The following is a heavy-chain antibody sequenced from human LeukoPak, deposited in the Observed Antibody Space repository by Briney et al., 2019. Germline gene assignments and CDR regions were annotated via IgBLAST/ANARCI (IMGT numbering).Heavy chain of an antibody. V-gene: IGHV3-20*04. Sequence: GGSLRLSCAASGFTFDDYGMSWVRQAPGKGPEWVSGINWSGGSTGYADSVRGRFAISRDNAMNSLYLQMNSLRAEDTALYYCARPRLRDYYFDYWGQGTLVTVSS. CDR1: GFTFDDYG. CDR3: ARPRLRDYYFDY. D-gene: IGHD4-17*01. J-gene: IGHJ4*02. CDR2: INWSGGST.